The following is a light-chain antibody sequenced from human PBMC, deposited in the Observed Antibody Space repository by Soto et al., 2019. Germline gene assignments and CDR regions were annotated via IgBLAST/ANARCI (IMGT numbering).Light chain of an antibody. CDR2: GTS. J-gene: IGKJ1*01. CDR3: QQYGSSSWT. Sequence: EIVLTQSPGTLSLSPGERATLSCRASQSVSSSYLAWYQQKPGQAPRLLIYGTSSRATAIPDRFSGSGSGTAVTLTNSRLEPEDFAVYYCQQYGSSSWTFGQGTKVEIK. V-gene: IGKV3-20*01. CDR1: QSVSSSY.